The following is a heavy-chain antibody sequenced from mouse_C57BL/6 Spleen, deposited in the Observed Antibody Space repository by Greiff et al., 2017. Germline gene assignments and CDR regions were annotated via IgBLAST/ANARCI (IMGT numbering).Heavy chain of an antibody. J-gene: IGHJ1*03. CDR1: GFTFSDYG. D-gene: IGHD4-1*01. CDR3: ARNWAFWYFDV. V-gene: IGHV5-17*01. CDR2: ISSGSSTI. Sequence: EVNVVESGGGLVKPGGSLKLSCAASGFTFSDYGMHWVRQAPEKGLAWVAYISSGSSTIYYADTVKGRFTISRDNAKNTLFLQMTSLRSEDTAMYYCARNWAFWYFDVWGTGTTVTVSS.